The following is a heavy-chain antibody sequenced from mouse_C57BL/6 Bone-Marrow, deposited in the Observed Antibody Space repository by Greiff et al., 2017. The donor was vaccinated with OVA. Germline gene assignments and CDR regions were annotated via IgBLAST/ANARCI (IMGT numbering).Heavy chain of an antibody. CDR3: ARIYDGYYDY. CDR2: ISSGSSTI. Sequence: EVHLVESGGGLVKPGGSLKLSCAASGFTFSDYGMHWVRQAPEKGLEWVAYISSGSSTIYYADTVKGRFTISRDNAKNTLFLQMTSLRSEDTAMYYCARIYDGYYDYWGQGTTLTVSS. V-gene: IGHV5-17*01. D-gene: IGHD2-3*01. CDR1: GFTFSDYG. J-gene: IGHJ2*01.